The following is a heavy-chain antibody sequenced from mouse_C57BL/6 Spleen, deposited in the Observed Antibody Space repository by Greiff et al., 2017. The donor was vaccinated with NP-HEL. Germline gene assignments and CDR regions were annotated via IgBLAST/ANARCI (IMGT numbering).Heavy chain of an antibody. CDR3: ARWIYYYGSSYLYAMDY. Sequence: QVQLQQPGAELVKPGASVKLSCKASGYTFTSYWMHWVKQRPGQGLEWIGMIHPNSGSTNYNEKFKSKATLTVDKSSSTAYMQLSSLTSEDSAVYYCARWIYYYGSSYLYAMDYWGQGTSVTVSS. V-gene: IGHV1-64*01. J-gene: IGHJ4*01. D-gene: IGHD1-1*01. CDR1: GYTFTSYW. CDR2: IHPNSGST.